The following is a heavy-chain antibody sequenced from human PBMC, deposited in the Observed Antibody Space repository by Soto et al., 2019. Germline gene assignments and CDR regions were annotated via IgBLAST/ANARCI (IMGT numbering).Heavy chain of an antibody. CDR2: INHSGST. V-gene: IGHV4-34*01. Sequence: QVQLQQWGAGRLKPSETLSLTCAVYGGSFSGYYWSWIRQPPGKGLEWIGAINHSGSTNYNPTLMRRVIISGGASKKQFFLKLSSVTAADAAVYYCGRGRRYYDILTGYYKGDPFDYWGQGTLVTVSS. D-gene: IGHD3-9*01. J-gene: IGHJ4*02. CDR3: GRGRRYYDILTGYYKGDPFDY. CDR1: GGSFSGYY.